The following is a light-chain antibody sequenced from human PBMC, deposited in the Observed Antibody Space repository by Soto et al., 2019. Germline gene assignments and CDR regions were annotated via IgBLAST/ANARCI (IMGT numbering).Light chain of an antibody. CDR2: AAS. Sequence: DIQMTQSPSSVSASVGDRVTITCRASRDLSGWLAWYQQKPGKAPKLLISAASSLQSGVPSRFSGSGSGTDFTLTIRSLQTEDFATYYCQQPISFPITFGQGTRLEIK. CDR1: RDLSGW. J-gene: IGKJ5*01. V-gene: IGKV1D-12*01. CDR3: QQPISFPIT.